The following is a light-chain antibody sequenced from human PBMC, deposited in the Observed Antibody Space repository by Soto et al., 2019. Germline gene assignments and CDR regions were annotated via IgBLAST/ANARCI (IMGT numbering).Light chain of an antibody. V-gene: IGKV1-5*03. CDR1: QSISSW. Sequence: DIQMTQSLSTLSASVGDRVTITCRASQSISSWLAWYQQKPGKAPKRLIYKASSLESGGPSRFSGSGSGTEFTLTISSLQPDDFAAYYCQQYNSYSRYTFGQGTKLEIK. CDR3: QQYNSYSRYT. J-gene: IGKJ2*01. CDR2: KAS.